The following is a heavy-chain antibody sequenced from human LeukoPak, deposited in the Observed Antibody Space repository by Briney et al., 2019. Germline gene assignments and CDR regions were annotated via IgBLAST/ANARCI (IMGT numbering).Heavy chain of an antibody. V-gene: IGHV1-18*01. Sequence: ASVKVSCKASGYTFTSYGISWVRQAPGQGLEWMGWISAYNGNTNYAQKLQGRVTMTTDTSTSTAYMELRSLRSDDTAVYYCARGVYWFGELVPYYFDYWAREPWSPSPQ. CDR2: ISAYNGNT. D-gene: IGHD3-10*01. CDR1: GYTFTSYG. J-gene: IGHJ4*02. CDR3: ARGVYWFGELVPYYFDY.